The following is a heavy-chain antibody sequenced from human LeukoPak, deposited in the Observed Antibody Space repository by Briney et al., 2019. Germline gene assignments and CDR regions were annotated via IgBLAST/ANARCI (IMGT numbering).Heavy chain of an antibody. CDR1: GCSFTSYW. CDR3: ARSPLQGASSGWTGMDV. D-gene: IGHD6-19*01. CDR2: IYPGDSDT. Sequence: GESLKISCKCSGCSFTSYWIGLVRQMPGKGLEWMGIIYPGDSDTRYSPSFQGQVTISADKSISTAYLQWSSLKASHTAMYYCARSPLQGASSGWTGMDVWGQGTTVTVSS. J-gene: IGHJ6*02. V-gene: IGHV5-51*01.